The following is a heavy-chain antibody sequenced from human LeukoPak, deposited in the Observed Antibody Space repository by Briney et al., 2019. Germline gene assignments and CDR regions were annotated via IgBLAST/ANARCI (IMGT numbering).Heavy chain of an antibody. CDR3: AREIGYNYGSYFDY. Sequence: SETLSLTCTVSGGSISSYYWSWIRQPPGKGLEWIGYIYYSGSTNYNPSLTSRVTISVATSKNQFSLKLTSVTAADTAVYSCAREIGYNYGSYFDYWGQGTLVTVSS. D-gene: IGHD5-18*01. CDR1: GGSISSYY. J-gene: IGHJ4*02. CDR2: IYYSGST. V-gene: IGHV4-59*01.